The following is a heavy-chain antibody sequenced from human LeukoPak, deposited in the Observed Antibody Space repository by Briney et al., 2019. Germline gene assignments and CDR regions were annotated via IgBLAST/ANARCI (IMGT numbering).Heavy chain of an antibody. D-gene: IGHD4-17*01. Sequence: ASVKVSCKASGYTFTSYDINWVRQATGQGLEWMGWMNPNSGNTGYAQKFQGRVTMTRNTSISTAYMELSSLRSEDTAVYYCARGPFYGDPARYWGQGTLVTVSS. CDR2: MNPNSGNT. V-gene: IGHV1-8*01. CDR1: GYTFTSYD. CDR3: ARGPFYGDPARY. J-gene: IGHJ4*02.